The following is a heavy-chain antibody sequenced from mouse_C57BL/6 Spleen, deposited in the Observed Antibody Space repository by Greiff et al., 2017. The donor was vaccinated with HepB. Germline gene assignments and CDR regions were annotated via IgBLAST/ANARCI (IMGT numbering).Heavy chain of an antibody. CDR3: ARNYGSSSAWFAY. D-gene: IGHD1-1*01. CDR2: IYPGSGNT. J-gene: IGHJ3*01. CDR1: GYSFTSYY. Sequence: QVQLQQSGPELVKPGASVKISCKASGYSFTSYYIHWVKQRPGQGLEWIGWIYPGSGNTKYNEKFKGKATLTADTSSSTAYMQLSSLTSEDSAVYYCARNYGSSSAWFAYWGQGTLVTVSA. V-gene: IGHV1-66*01.